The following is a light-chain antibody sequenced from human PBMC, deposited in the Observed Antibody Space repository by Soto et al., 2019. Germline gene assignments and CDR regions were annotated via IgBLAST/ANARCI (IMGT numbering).Light chain of an antibody. CDR2: RNS. CDR3: AAWDDSLKTYV. Sequence: QSVLTQPPSASATPGQGVTISCSGSSVNIGSNYVYWYQQLPGTAPKLLIYRNSQRPSGVPDRLSGSKSGTSASLAISGLRSEDEADYYCAAWDDSLKTYVFGTGTKVTVL. V-gene: IGLV1-47*01. CDR1: SVNIGSNY. J-gene: IGLJ1*01.